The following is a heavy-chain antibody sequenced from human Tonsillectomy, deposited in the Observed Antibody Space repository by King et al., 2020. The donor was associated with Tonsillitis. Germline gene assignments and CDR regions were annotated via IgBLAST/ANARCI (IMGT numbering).Heavy chain of an antibody. CDR3: ARLSPYSGSWSEYGSFDY. Sequence: QLQESGPGLVKPSETLSLTCTVSGGSISSTSYSWGWIRQPPGKGLQWIGNIYYSGTTYYNPSLKSRVNISVDTSKHQFSLKLRSGTAADTSVYYCARLSPYSGSWSEYGSFDYWGQGTLVTVSS. J-gene: IGHJ4*02. V-gene: IGHV4-39*07. D-gene: IGHD6-13*01. CDR1: GGSISSTSYS. CDR2: IYYSGTT.